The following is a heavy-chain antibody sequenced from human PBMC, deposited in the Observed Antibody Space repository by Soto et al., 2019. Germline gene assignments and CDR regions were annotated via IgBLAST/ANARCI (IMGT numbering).Heavy chain of an antibody. CDR2: IYTSGST. CDR1: GGSISSYY. CDR3: AREGKHYYGSGSYYTSVDY. V-gene: IGHV4-4*07. D-gene: IGHD3-10*01. Sequence: SETLSLTCTVSGGSISSYYWSWIRQPAGKGLEWIGRIYTSGSTNYNPSLKSRVTMSVDTSKNQFSLKLSSVTAADTAVYYCAREGKHYYGSGSYYTSVDYSGQGTLVTVSS. J-gene: IGHJ4*02.